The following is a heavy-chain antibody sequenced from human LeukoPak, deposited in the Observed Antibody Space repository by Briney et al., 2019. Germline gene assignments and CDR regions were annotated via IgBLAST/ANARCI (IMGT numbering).Heavy chain of an antibody. CDR3: ARDYRGELDY. V-gene: IGHV4-39*07. Sequence: SETLSLTCTVSGGSFRGDYYWAWIRQPPGKGLEWIGSIYSGGRIYHNPSLKSRVTISVDTSKNQFSLKLSSVTAADTAVYYCARDYRGELDYWGQGTLVTVSS. CDR2: IYSGGRI. CDR1: GGSFRGDYY. J-gene: IGHJ4*02. D-gene: IGHD3-16*01.